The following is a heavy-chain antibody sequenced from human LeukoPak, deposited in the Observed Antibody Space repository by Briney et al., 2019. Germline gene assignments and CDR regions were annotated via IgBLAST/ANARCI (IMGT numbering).Heavy chain of an antibody. CDR3: AKDVFYGDSPPTPLGY. D-gene: IGHD4-17*01. V-gene: IGHV3-30*02. CDR2: IRYDGSNK. CDR1: GFTLSSYG. J-gene: IGHJ4*02. Sequence: PGGSLRLSCAASGFTLSSYGMHWVRQAPGEGLGWVAFIRYDGSNKYYADSVKGRFTISRDNSKNTLYLQMNSLRAEDTAVYYCAKDVFYGDSPPTPLGYWGQGTLVTVSS.